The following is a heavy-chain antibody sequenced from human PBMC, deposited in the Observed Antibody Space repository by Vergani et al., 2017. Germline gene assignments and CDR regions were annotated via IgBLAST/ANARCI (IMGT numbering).Heavy chain of an antibody. CDR2: INHSGTI. V-gene: IGHV4-34*01. CDR3: ARRAERWETLLRDDFDV. D-gene: IGHD1-26*01. Sequence: QVPLQQWGAGLLKPSETLSLTCAVYGGSLSGYYWSWIRLAPGKGLEWIGEINHSGTINYNPTLKSPFNVSIDTSRDHFSLKLRSVSAADTAVYFCARRAERWETLLRDDFDVWGQGTFVTVSP. CDR1: GGSLSGYY. J-gene: IGHJ3*01.